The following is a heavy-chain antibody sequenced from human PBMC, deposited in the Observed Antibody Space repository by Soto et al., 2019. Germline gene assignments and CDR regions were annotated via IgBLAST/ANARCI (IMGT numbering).Heavy chain of an antibody. CDR2: IIPIFGTA. V-gene: IGHV1-69*01. CDR3: ARYCSGGSCYSYAFDI. Sequence: QVQLVQSGAEVKKPGSSVKVSCKASGGTFSSYAISWVRQAPGQGLEWMGGIIPIFGTANYAQKFQGRVTITADESTSTAYMVLSSLRSEDTAVYYCARYCSGGSCYSYAFDIWGQGTMVTVSS. CDR1: GGTFSSYA. D-gene: IGHD2-15*01. J-gene: IGHJ3*02.